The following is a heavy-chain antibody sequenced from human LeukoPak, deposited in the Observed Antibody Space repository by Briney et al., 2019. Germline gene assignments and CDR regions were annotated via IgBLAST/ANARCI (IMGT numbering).Heavy chain of an antibody. CDR1: GFTFSNYA. V-gene: IGHV3-23*01. CDR3: AKDHPSGGNTRSGYYYYGMDV. CDR2: ISGSGVST. D-gene: IGHD4-23*01. J-gene: IGHJ6*02. Sequence: GGSLRLSCAASGFTFSNYAMTWVRRAPGRGLEWVSLISGSGVSTYYADSVKGRFTFSRDNSKNTLYLQMNSLRAEDTAVYYCAKDHPSGGNTRSGYYYYGMDVWGQGTTVTVSS.